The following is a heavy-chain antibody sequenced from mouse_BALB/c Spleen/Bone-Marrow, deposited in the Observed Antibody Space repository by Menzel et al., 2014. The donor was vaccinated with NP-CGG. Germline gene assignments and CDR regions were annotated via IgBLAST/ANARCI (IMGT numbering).Heavy chain of an antibody. CDR3: TRQRNWDHYAMDY. V-gene: IGHV5-6*01. D-gene: IGHD4-1*01. J-gene: IGHJ4*01. Sequence: EVKVVESGGDLVKPGGSLKLSCAASGFTFSTYGMSWVRQTPDKRLEWVATISSGGGYTYYPDSVKGLFTISRDNANNSLYLQMSSLKSEDTAMYYCTRQRNWDHYAMDYWGQGTSVTVSS. CDR1: GFTFSTYG. CDR2: ISSGGGYT.